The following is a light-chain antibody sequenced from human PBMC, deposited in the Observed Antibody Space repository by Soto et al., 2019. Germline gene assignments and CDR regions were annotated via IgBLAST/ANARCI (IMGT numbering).Light chain of an antibody. J-gene: IGLJ2*01. Sequence: QLVLTQPPSVSGAPGQRVTISGTGSSSNIGAGYDVHWYQQLPGTAPKVPIYDNNNRPSGVPDRFSGSKSGTSASLAITGRQAEDGADYYCHSQAVSLSGPVFGGGTKLTVL. V-gene: IGLV1-40*01. CDR2: DNN. CDR3: HSQAVSLSGPV. CDR1: SSNIGAGYD.